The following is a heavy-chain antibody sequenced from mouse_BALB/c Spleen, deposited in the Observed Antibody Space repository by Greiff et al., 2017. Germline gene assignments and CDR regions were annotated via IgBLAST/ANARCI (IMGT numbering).Heavy chain of an antibody. CDR2: ISSGGST. V-gene: IGHV5-6-5*01. CDR3: ARGNLDYFDY. CDR1: GFTFSSYA. Sequence: EVQRVESGGGLVKPGGSLKLSCAASGFTFSSYAMSWVRQTPEKRLEWVASISSGGSTYYPDSVKGRFTISRDNARNILYLQMSSLRSEDTAMYYCARGNLDYFDYWGQGTTLTVSS. D-gene: IGHD1-3*01. J-gene: IGHJ2*01.